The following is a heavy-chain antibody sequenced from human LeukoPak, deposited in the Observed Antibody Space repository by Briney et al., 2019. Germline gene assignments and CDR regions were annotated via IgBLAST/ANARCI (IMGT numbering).Heavy chain of an antibody. CDR1: GGSINSYY. D-gene: IGHD5-18*01. CDR2: IYYSGST. CDR3: AREGYSYGPLDY. V-gene: IGHV4-59*01. Sequence: PSETLSLTYTASGGSINSYYWSWIRQPPGKGLEWIGYIYYSGSTNYNPSLKSRVTISVDTSKNQFSLKLSSVTAADTAVYYCAREGYSYGPLDYWGQGTLVTVSS. J-gene: IGHJ4*02.